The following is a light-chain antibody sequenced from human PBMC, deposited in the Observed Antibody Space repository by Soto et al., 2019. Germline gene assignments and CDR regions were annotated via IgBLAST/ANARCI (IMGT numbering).Light chain of an antibody. CDR3: LAWDNRSYV. V-gene: IGLV3-1*01. Sequence: SYELTQPPSVPVTPGQTASIICSGDKLGEKYVSWYQQKPGQSPVVVIHQDNKRPSGIPERFSGSNSGSTATLTISGTQPMDEADYYCLAWDNRSYVFGTGTKVTVL. J-gene: IGLJ1*01. CDR2: QDN. CDR1: KLGEKY.